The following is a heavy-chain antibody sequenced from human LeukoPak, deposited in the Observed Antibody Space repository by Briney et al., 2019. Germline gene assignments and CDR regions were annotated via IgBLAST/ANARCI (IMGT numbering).Heavy chain of an antibody. D-gene: IGHD3-10*01. J-gene: IGHJ4*02. CDR3: ARGTRGFDY. CDR2: ISSNGGST. CDR1: GXTFSSYA. Sequence: TGGSLRLSCAASGXTFSSYAMHWVRQAPGKGLEYVSAISSNGGSTYYANSVKGRFTISRDNSKNTLYLQMGSLRAEDMAVYYCARGTRGFDYWGQGTLVTVSS. V-gene: IGHV3-64*01.